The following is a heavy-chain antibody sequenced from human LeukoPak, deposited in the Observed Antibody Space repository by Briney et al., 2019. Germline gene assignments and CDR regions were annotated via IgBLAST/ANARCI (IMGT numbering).Heavy chain of an antibody. Sequence: SGGSLRLSCAASAFTFSRYWMGWVRQAPGKGLEWVANINQDGGEKYYVDSARGRFTISRDNGKNSVYLQLNSLRGDDTGLYYCTRAYGDYWGPGALVTVSS. V-gene: IGHV3-7*01. CDR1: AFTFSRYW. D-gene: IGHD3-10*01. CDR2: INQDGGEK. J-gene: IGHJ4*02. CDR3: TRAYGDY.